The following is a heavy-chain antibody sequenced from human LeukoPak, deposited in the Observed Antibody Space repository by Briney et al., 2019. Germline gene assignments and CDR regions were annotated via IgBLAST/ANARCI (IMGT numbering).Heavy chain of an antibody. Sequence: SETLSLTCTVSGGSISSGGYYWSWIRQPPGKGLEWIGYIYHSGSTYYNPSLKSRVTISVDRSKNQFSLKLSSVTAADTAVYYCARVWLTYCGGDCRVFDPWGQGTLVTVS. J-gene: IGHJ5*02. CDR2: IYHSGST. CDR3: ARVWLTYCGGDCRVFDP. CDR1: GGSISSGGYY. D-gene: IGHD2-21*01. V-gene: IGHV4-30-2*01.